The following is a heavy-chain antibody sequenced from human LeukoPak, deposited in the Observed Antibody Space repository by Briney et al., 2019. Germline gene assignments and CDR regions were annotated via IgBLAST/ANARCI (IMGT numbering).Heavy chain of an antibody. D-gene: IGHD3-10*01. J-gene: IGHJ4*02. Sequence: GGSLRLSCAASGFTFSSYGTHWVRQAPGKGLEWVAVISYDGSNKYYADSVKGRFTISRDNSKNTLYLQMNSLRAEDTAVYYCAKGFTNSDYWGQGTLVTVSS. V-gene: IGHV3-30*18. CDR3: AKGFTNSDY. CDR1: GFTFSSYG. CDR2: ISYDGSNK.